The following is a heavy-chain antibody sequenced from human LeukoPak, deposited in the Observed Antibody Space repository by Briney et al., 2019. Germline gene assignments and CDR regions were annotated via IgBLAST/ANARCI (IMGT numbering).Heavy chain of an antibody. CDR3: ARGFRGDNFDY. CDR2: MYHSGST. D-gene: IGHD7-27*01. J-gene: IGHJ4*02. CDR1: GYSISSAYY. Sequence: SETLSLTCSVSGYSISSAYYWGWIRQPPGKGLEWIGTMYHSGSTNYNPSLKSRVTVSVDTSKNQFSLKLSSVTAADTAVYFCARGFRGDNFDYWGQGTLVTVSS. V-gene: IGHV4-38-2*02.